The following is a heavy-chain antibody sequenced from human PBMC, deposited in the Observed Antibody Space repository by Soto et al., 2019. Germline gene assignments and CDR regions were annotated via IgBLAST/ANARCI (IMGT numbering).Heavy chain of an antibody. J-gene: IGHJ3*02. Sequence: SETLSLTCAVSGGSISSSNWRSWVRQPPGKGLEWIGEIYHSGSTNYNPPLKSRVTISVDKSKNQFSLKLSSVTAADTAVYYCARTAVAGTGAFDIWGQGTMVTVSS. CDR2: IYHSGST. V-gene: IGHV4-4*02. CDR1: GGSISSSNW. CDR3: ARTAVAGTGAFDI. D-gene: IGHD6-19*01.